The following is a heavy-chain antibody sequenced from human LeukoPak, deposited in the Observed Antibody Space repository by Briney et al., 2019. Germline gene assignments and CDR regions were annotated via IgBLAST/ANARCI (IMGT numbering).Heavy chain of an antibody. Sequence: PSETLSLTCAVYGASFSGYYWSWIRQPPGKGLEWIGEINHSGSTNYNPSLKSRVTISVDTSKNQFSLKLSSVTAADTAVYYCARGRRRGYSYGPFDYWGQGTLVTVSS. CDR1: GASFSGYY. CDR3: ARGRRRGYSYGPFDY. CDR2: INHSGST. D-gene: IGHD5-18*01. J-gene: IGHJ4*02. V-gene: IGHV4-34*01.